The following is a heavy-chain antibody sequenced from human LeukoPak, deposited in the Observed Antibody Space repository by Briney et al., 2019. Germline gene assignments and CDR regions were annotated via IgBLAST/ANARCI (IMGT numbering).Heavy chain of an antibody. CDR1: GGSISSYY. V-gene: IGHV4-59*08. CDR2: IYYSGST. D-gene: IGHD2/OR15-2a*01. Sequence: SETLSLTCTVSGGSISSYYWSWIRQPPGEGLEWIGYIYYSGSTNYNPSLKSRVTISVDTSKNQFSLKLSSVTAADTAVYYCARHAGFYSRFDPWGQGTLVTVSS. CDR3: ARHAGFYSRFDP. J-gene: IGHJ5*02.